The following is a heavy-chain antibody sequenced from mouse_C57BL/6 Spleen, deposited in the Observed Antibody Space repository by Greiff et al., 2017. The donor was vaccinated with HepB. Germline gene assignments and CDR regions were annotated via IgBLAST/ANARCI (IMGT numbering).Heavy chain of an antibody. CDR1: GFTFSSYT. D-gene: IGHD2-4*01. J-gene: IGHJ4*01. V-gene: IGHV5-9*01. Sequence: DVMLVESGGGLVKPGGSLKLSCAASGFTFSSYTMSWVRQTPEKRLEWVATISGGGGNTYYPDSVKGRFTISRDNAKNTLYLQMSSLRSEDTALYYCARWDYDPYYAMDYWGQGTSVTVSS. CDR3: ARWDYDPYYAMDY. CDR2: ISGGGGNT.